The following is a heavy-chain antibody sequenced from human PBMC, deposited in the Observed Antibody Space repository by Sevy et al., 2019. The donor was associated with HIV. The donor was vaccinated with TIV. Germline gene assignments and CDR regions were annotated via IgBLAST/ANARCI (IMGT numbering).Heavy chain of an antibody. CDR3: AREWRYCSSTSCYAFDY. CDR2: IYHSGST. CDR1: GYSISSGYY. Sequence: SEILSLTCAVSGYSISSGYYWGWIRQPPGKGLEGIGSIYHSGSTYYNPSLKSRVTISVDTSKNLFSLKLSSVTAADTAMYYAAREWRYCSSTSCYAFDYWGQGTLVTVSS. V-gene: IGHV4-38-2*02. J-gene: IGHJ4*02. D-gene: IGHD2-2*01.